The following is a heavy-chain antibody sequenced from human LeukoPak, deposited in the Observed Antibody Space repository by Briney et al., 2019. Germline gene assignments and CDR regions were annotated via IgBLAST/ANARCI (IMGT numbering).Heavy chain of an antibody. D-gene: IGHD3-16*01. CDR3: AKSGIYVWGGNFGP. Sequence: GGSLRLSCAASGFTFSNYAMVWVRQAPGKGLEWVSVISAGSGSTYYADSVKGRFTISRDNSKNTLYLQMNSLRAEDTAVFYCAKSGIYVWGGNFGPWGQGTLVTVSS. CDR1: GFTFSNYA. V-gene: IGHV3-23*01. CDR2: ISAGSGST. J-gene: IGHJ5*02.